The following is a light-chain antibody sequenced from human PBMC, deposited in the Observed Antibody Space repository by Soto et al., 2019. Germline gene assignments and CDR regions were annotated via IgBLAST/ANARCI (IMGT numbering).Light chain of an antibody. Sequence: QPALTQPASVSGSPGQSSTISCTGTSSDVGGYNYVSWYQQHPGKAPKFMIYDVSSRPSGVSNRFSGSKSGNTASLTISGLQAEDEADYYCCSYTTSNTRQIVFGTGTKVTVL. CDR2: DVS. CDR3: CSYTTSNTRQIV. J-gene: IGLJ1*01. CDR1: SSDVGGYNY. V-gene: IGLV2-14*03.